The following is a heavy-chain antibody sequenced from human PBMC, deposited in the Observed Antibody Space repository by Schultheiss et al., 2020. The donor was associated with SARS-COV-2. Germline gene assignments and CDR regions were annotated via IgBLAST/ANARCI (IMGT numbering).Heavy chain of an antibody. J-gene: IGHJ4*01. CDR1: GFTVSSNY. D-gene: IGHD2-2*01. CDR2: IYYSGST. CDR3: ARHPRELGVPAATYYFDY. V-gene: IGHV4-39*01. Sequence: GSLRLSCAASGFTVSSNYMSWVRQAPGKGLEWIGSIYYSGSTYYNPSLKSRVTISVDTSKNQFSLKLSSVTAADTAVYYCARHPRELGVPAATYYFDYWGQEPWSPSPQ.